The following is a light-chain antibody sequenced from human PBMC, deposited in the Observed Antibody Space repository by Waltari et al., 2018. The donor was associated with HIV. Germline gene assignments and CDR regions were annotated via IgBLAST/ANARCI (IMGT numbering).Light chain of an antibody. Sequence: EIVLTQSPGTLSLSPGERATLSCRASQSVSSSYLAWYQQKPGQAPRLRIYGASSRATGIPDRFSGSGSGTDFTLTISRLEPEDFAVYYCQQYGSSPPGYTVGQGTKLEIK. CDR3: QQYGSSPPGYT. CDR1: QSVSSSY. V-gene: IGKV3-20*01. CDR2: GAS. J-gene: IGKJ2*01.